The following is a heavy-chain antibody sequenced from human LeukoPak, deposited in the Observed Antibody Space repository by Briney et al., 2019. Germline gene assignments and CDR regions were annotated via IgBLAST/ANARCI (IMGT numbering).Heavy chain of an antibody. CDR2: VNPRGEII. J-gene: IGHJ4*02. CDR1: GYTFNDYY. CDR3: ARGGNPYYFDY. Sequence: ASVNVCCKASGYTFNDYYMHWVRQAPGHSLEWMGRVNPRGEIIIYSQKFQGRVSMTRDTSTSTVYMALSSLRSEDTAVYFCARGGNPYYFDYWGQGALVLVP. V-gene: IGHV1-46*02.